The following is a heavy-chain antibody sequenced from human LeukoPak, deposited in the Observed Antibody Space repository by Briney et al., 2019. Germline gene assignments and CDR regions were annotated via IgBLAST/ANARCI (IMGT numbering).Heavy chain of an antibody. CDR3: ARGWGYCSSTSCALAY. D-gene: IGHD2-2*01. Sequence: PGGSLRLSCAASGFTFSSYSMNWVRQAPGKGLEWVSSISSSSSYIYYADSVKGRFTISRDNAKNSLYLQMNSLRAEDTAVYYCARGWGYCSSTSCALAYWGQGTLATVSS. V-gene: IGHV3-21*01. CDR1: GFTFSSYS. J-gene: IGHJ4*02. CDR2: ISSSSSYI.